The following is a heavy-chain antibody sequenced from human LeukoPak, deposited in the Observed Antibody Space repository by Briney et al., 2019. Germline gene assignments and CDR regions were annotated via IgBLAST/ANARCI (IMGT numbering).Heavy chain of an antibody. CDR2: ISSSSSFI. V-gene: IGHV3-21*01. CDR1: GSTFSIYS. D-gene: IGHD3-3*01. Sequence: GGSLRLSCAASGSTFSIYSMNWVRQAPGKGLEWVSSISSSSSFIYYADSVKGRFTIPRDNSKNTLYLQMNSLRAEDTAVYYCAKDLARGHFGVVIPTPFDYWGQGTLVTVSS. CDR3: AKDLARGHFGVVIPTPFDY. J-gene: IGHJ4*02.